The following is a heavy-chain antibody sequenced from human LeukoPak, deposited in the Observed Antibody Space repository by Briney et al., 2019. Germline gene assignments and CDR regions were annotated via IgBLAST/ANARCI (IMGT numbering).Heavy chain of an antibody. CDR1: GYTSTGYY. V-gene: IGHV1-2*02. Sequence: ASVKVSCKASGYTSTGYYMHWVRQAPGQGLEWMGWINPNSGGTNYAQKFQGRVTMTRDTSISTAYMELSRLRSDDTVVYYCARDGTPLRFLEWLSFNWFDPWGQGTLVTVSS. CDR2: INPNSGGT. D-gene: IGHD3-3*01. CDR3: ARDGTPLRFLEWLSFNWFDP. J-gene: IGHJ5*02.